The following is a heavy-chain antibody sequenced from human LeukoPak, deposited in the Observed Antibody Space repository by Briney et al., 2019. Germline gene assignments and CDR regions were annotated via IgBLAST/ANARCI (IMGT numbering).Heavy chain of an antibody. J-gene: IGHJ3*02. CDR1: GYSFTSYW. CDR2: IYPGDSDT. V-gene: IGHV5-51*01. CDR3: ARHVWDIVVVQSGAFDI. D-gene: IGHD2-2*01. Sequence: GESLKISCKGSGYSFTSYWNGWVRQMPGKGLEWMGIIYPGDSDTRYSPSFQGQFTISADKSISTAYLQWSSLKASDTAMYYCARHVWDIVVVQSGAFDIWGQGTMVTVSS.